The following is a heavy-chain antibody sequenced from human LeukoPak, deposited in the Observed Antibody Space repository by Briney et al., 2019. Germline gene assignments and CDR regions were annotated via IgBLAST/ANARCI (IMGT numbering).Heavy chain of an antibody. D-gene: IGHD3/OR15-3a*01. CDR1: GYTFTSYG. Sequence: ASVKVSCKASGYTFTSYGISWVRQAPGQGLEWMGWISAYNGNTNYAQKLQGRVTMTTDTSTSTAYTELSSLRSEDTAVYYCARVLGLGIWPPLGAFDIWGQGTMVTVSS. J-gene: IGHJ3*02. CDR2: ISAYNGNT. V-gene: IGHV1-18*01. CDR3: ARVLGLGIWPPLGAFDI.